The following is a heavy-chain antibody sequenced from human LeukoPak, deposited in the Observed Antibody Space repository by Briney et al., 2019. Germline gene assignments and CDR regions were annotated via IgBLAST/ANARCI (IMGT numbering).Heavy chain of an antibody. CDR2: ISWNSGTI. J-gene: IGHJ4*02. CDR3: AKPRVEATIRTSFDY. D-gene: IGHD5-12*01. CDR1: GFTFDNYA. Sequence: GGSLRLSCAASGFTFDNYAMNWVRQVPGKGLEWISLISWNSGTIGYADSVKGRFTISRDNSKNTLYLQMNSLRAEDTAVYYCAKPRVEATIRTSFDYWGQGTLVTVSS. V-gene: IGHV3-9*01.